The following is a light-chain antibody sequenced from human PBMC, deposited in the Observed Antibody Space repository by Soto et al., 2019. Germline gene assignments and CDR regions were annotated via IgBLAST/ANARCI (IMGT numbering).Light chain of an antibody. V-gene: IGLV2-11*01. J-gene: IGLJ2*01. CDR1: SSDVGGYNY. CDR3: CSRAGTDTFGVI. CDR2: DVS. Sequence: QSALTQPRSVSGSPAQSVTISCTGTSSDVGGYNYVSWYQHHPGKAPKLMIYDVSKRPSGVPDRFSGSKSGNTASLTISGLQAEDEADYYCCSRAGTDTFGVIFGGGTKLTVL.